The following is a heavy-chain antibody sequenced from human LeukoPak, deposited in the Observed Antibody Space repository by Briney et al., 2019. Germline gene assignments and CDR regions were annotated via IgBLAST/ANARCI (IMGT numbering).Heavy chain of an antibody. J-gene: IGHJ6*02. Sequence: GGSLRLSCAASGFTFSSYGIHWVRQAPGKGLEWVAVISYVGDDQFYAESVKGRFTISRDNSKKTVFLQMNSLRGEDTAVYYCAKDRSSGPYYYYGMDVWGQGTTVTVSS. CDR1: GFTFSSYG. CDR3: AKDRSSGPYYYYGMDV. D-gene: IGHD6-25*01. CDR2: ISYVGDDQ. V-gene: IGHV3-30*18.